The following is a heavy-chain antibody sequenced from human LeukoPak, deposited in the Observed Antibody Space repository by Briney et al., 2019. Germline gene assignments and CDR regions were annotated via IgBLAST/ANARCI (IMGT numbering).Heavy chain of an antibody. J-gene: IGHJ4*02. CDR3: ASGEPRYSSRIVVGDN. V-gene: IGHV4-39*07. D-gene: IGHD3-22*01. CDR2: IYNSEST. CDR1: GGSISGYY. Sequence: SETLSLTCTVSGGSISGYYWGWIRQPPGKGLEWIGSIYNSESTYYNPSRKSRVTISVDTSKSQLSLKVSSVTAADTAVYYCASGEPRYSSRIVVGDNWGQGTLVTVSS.